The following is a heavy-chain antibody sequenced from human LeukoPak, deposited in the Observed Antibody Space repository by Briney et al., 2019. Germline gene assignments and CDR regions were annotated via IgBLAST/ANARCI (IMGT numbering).Heavy chain of an antibody. CDR2: IYTRGST. CDR1: GGSISTFY. CDR3: ASGRDSSGYEYYFDY. J-gene: IGHJ4*02. Sequence: SETLSLTCTVSGGSISTFYWSWIRQPAGKGLEWIGRIYTRGSTNYTPSLQSRVTMSVDTSKNQFSLKLSSVTAADTAIYYCASGRDSSGYEYYFDYWGQGTLVTVFS. D-gene: IGHD3-22*01. V-gene: IGHV4-4*07.